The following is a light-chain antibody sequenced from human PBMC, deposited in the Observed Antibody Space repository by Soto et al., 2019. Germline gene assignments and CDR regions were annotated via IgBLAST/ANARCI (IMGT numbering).Light chain of an antibody. CDR2: GAS. V-gene: IGKV3-15*01. J-gene: IGKJ1*01. Sequence: EIEMTQSPGTLSVSPGERATLSCRASQSVRSSLAWYQQKPGQAPRLFIYGASTGATGLPARFSGSGSGTEFTLTISSLQSEDFAVYYCHQNHWGPWTFGQGTKVDIK. CDR1: QSVRSS. CDR3: HQNHWGPWT.